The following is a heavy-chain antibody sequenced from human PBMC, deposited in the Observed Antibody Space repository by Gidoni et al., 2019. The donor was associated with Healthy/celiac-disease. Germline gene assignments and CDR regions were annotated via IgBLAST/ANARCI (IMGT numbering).Heavy chain of an antibody. CDR3: ARERWRDYGDPYYYYYGMDV. CDR1: GFTFSSYS. CDR2: ISSSSSTI. Sequence: EVQLVESGGGLVQPGGSLRLSCAASGFTFSSYSMNWVRQAPGKGLEWVSYISSSSSTIYYADSVKGRFTISRDNAKNSLYLQMNSLRDEDTAVYYCARERWRDYGDPYYYYYGMDVWGQGTTVTVSS. D-gene: IGHD4-17*01. V-gene: IGHV3-48*02. J-gene: IGHJ6*02.